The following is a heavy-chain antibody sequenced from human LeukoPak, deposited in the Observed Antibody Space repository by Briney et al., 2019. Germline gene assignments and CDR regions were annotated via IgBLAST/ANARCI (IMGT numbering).Heavy chain of an antibody. CDR2: VYSGGST. V-gene: IGHV3-53*01. CDR1: GFTVSSNY. D-gene: IGHD4-23*01. Sequence: GGSLRLSCAASGFTVSSNYLSWVRKAPGKGLEWVSAVYSGGSTYYADSVKGRFTISRDNSENTLYLQMNSLRAEDTAVYFCARGTPKSMTTVAPFDYWGQGTLVTVSS. J-gene: IGHJ4*02. CDR3: ARGTPKSMTTVAPFDY.